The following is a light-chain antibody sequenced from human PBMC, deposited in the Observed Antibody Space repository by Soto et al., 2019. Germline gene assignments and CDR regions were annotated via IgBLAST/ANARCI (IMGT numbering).Light chain of an antibody. V-gene: IGLV2-8*01. Sequence: QSALTQPPSASGSRGQSVTISCTGTSSDVGGYNYVSWYQQHPGKAPKLMIYEVNKRPSGVPDRFSGSKSGNTASLSVSGLQAEDEADYYCTSYSGSNILYVFGTGTKLTVL. CDR2: EVN. J-gene: IGLJ1*01. CDR3: TSYSGSNILYV. CDR1: SSDVGGYNY.